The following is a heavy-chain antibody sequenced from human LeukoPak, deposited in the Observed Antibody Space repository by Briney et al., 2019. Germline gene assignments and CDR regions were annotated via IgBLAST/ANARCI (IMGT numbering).Heavy chain of an antibody. J-gene: IGHJ4*02. CDR1: GFTFSSYA. D-gene: IGHD2-2*01. CDR2: ISSNGGST. Sequence: GGSLRLSCAASGFTFSSYAMHWARQAPGKGLEYVSAISSNGGSTYYANSVKGRFTISRDNSKNTLYLQMGSLRAEDMAVYYCARDNIVVVPAARQYYFDYWGQGTLVTVSS. V-gene: IGHV3-64*01. CDR3: ARDNIVVVPAARQYYFDY.